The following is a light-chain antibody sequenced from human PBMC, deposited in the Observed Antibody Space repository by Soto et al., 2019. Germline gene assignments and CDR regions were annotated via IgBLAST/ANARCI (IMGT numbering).Light chain of an antibody. V-gene: IGLV2-8*01. Sequence: QSALTQPASVSGSPGQSITISCTGTSTDVGSYIYVSWYQQHPGKAPKLMIYEVSKRPSGVPDRFSGSKSGNTASLTVSGLQAEDEADYYCSSYAGSNNFVVFGGGTKLTVL. J-gene: IGLJ2*01. CDR3: SSYAGSNNFVV. CDR2: EVS. CDR1: STDVGSYIY.